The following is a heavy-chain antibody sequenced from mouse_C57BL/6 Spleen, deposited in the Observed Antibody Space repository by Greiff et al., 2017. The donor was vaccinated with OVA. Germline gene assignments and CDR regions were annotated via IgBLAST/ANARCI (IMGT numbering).Heavy chain of an antibody. CDR1: GYTFTSYW. CDR2: IDPSDSET. D-gene: IGHD1-3*01. V-gene: IGHV1-52*01. CDR3: ASFNYNLGFDY. J-gene: IGHJ2*01. Sequence: VQLQQPGAELVRPGSSVKLSCKASGYTFTSYWMHWVKQRPIQGLEWIGNIDPSDSETHYNQKFKDKATLTVDKSSSTAYMQLSSLTSEDSAVYYCASFNYNLGFDYWGQGTTLTVSS.